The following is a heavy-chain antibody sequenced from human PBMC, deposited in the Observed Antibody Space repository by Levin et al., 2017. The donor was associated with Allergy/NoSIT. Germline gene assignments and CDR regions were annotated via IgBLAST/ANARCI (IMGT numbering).Heavy chain of an antibody. CDR3: ARTYSSSWYWGHFQH. V-gene: IGHV3-30*04. Sequence: PGGSLRLSCAASGFTFSSYAMHWVRQAPGKGLEWVAVISYDGSNKYYADSVKGRFTISRDNSKNTLYLQMNSLRAEDTAVYYCARTYSSSWYWGHFQHWGQGALVTVSS. CDR1: GFTFSSYA. CDR2: ISYDGSNK. D-gene: IGHD6-13*01. J-gene: IGHJ1*01.